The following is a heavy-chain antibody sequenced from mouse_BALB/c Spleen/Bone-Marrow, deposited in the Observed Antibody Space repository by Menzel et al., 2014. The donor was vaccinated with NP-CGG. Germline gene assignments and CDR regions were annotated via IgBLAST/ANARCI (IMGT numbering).Heavy chain of an antibody. CDR1: GCSFTSYW. Sequence: QVHVKQSGAELVRPGASVKLSCKASGCSFTSYWMNWVKQRPGQGLEWIGIIHPSDSETRLNQKFKDKATLTVDKSSSTAYMQLSSPTSEDSAVYYCARRERTGMNYWGQGTTLTVSS. CDR3: ARRERTGMNY. V-gene: IGHV1-61*01. J-gene: IGHJ2*01. CDR2: IHPSDSET. D-gene: IGHD4-1*01.